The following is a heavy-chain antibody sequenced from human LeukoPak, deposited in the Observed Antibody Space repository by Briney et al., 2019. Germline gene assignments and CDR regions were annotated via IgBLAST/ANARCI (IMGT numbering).Heavy chain of an antibody. J-gene: IGHJ5*02. CDR2: ISGSGGST. D-gene: IGHD1-26*01. CDR3: ANSGSYYTWFDP. Sequence: GGSLRLSCAASGFTFSSYAMSWVRQAPGKGLEWVSAISGSGGSTYYADSVKGRSTISRDNSKNTLYLQMNSLRAEDTAVYYCANSGSYYTWFDPWGQGTLVTVSS. V-gene: IGHV3-23*01. CDR1: GFTFSSYA.